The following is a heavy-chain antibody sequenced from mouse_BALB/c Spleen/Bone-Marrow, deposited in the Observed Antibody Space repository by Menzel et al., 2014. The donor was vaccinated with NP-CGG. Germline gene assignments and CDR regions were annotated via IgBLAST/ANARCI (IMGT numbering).Heavy chain of an antibody. CDR3: ARWLLPYGLDY. D-gene: IGHD2-3*01. CDR1: GFNIKDTY. CDR2: IDPANGNT. Sequence: LVESGAELVKPGASAKLSCTASGFNIKDTYMHWVKQRPEQGLEWIGRIDPANGNTKYDPKFQGKATITADTSSNTAYLQLSSLTSEDTAVYYCARWLLPYGLDYWGQGTSVTVSS. V-gene: IGHV14-3*02. J-gene: IGHJ4*01.